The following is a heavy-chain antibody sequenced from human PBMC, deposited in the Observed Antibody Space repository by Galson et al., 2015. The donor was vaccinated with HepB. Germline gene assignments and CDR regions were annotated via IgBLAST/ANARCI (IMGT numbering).Heavy chain of an antibody. D-gene: IGHD2-2*01. CDR3: AKDLVPAATGDWFDP. Sequence: SLRLSCAASGFTFSSYGMHWVRQAPGKGLEWVSAISGSGGSTYYADSVKGRFTISRDNSKNTLYLQMNSLRAEDTAVYYCAKDLVPAATGDWFDPWGQGTLVTVSS. J-gene: IGHJ5*02. V-gene: IGHV3-23*01. CDR2: ISGSGGST. CDR1: GFTFSSYG.